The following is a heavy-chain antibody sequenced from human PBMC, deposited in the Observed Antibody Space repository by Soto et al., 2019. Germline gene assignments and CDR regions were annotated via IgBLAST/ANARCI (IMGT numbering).Heavy chain of an antibody. CDR2: IYRGGGT. Sequence: EVQLVESGGGLIQPGGSLRLICAACGLSVTANYMTWVRQAPGKGLEWLSIIYRGGGTYYADSLKGRAIISRDGSRNMVFLQMNSLTADDAGVYYCARRDDSETFDIWGRGTVVNVSS. J-gene: IGHJ3*02. D-gene: IGHD5-18*01. V-gene: IGHV3-53*01. CDR1: GLSVTANY. CDR3: ARRDDSETFDI.